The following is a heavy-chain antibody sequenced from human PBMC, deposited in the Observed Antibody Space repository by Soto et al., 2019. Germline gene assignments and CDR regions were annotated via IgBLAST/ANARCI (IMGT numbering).Heavy chain of an antibody. CDR2: IRSNADGGTV. CDR3: TAAGVGGRVSSGMDV. V-gene: IGHV3-15*01. J-gene: IGHJ6*02. D-gene: IGHD3-16*01. Sequence: DVQLVESGGGLVKPGGSLRLSCRTSGFTFSKAWMRWVRQAPGKGLEWVGRIRSNADGGTVEYAAPVKGRFIISRDDSTNTLYLEMNSLDSEDTGVYYCTAAGVGGRVSSGMDVWGQGTAVTVSS. CDR1: GFTFSKAW.